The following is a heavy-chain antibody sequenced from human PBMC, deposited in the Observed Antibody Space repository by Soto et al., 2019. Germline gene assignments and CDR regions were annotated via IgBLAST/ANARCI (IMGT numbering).Heavy chain of an antibody. CDR2: IIPIFGTA. CDR1: GGTFSSYA. Sequence: QVQLVQSGAEVKKPGSSVKVSCKASGGTFSSYAISWVRQAPGQGLEWMGGIIPIFGTANYAQKFQGRVKITADKSQRQAYWWLSSLRSEGTAVYYCGSVWGGGTILTDDYYYYYGMDVWGQGTTVTVSS. J-gene: IGHJ6*02. CDR3: GSVWGGGTILTDDYYYYYGMDV. D-gene: IGHD3-9*01. V-gene: IGHV1-69*06.